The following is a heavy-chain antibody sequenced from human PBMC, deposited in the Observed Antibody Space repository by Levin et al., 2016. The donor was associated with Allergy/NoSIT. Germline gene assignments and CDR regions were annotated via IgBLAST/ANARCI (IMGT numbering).Heavy chain of an antibody. J-gene: IGHJ6*02. CDR2: ISGSGGSR. CDR1: GFSFSSYA. D-gene: IGHD6-13*01. V-gene: IGHV3-23*01. Sequence: GESLKISCAASGFSFSSYAMSWVRQAPGKGLEWVSVISGSGGSRYYADSVKGRFTISRDNSKNTLYLQMNSLRAEDTAVYYCARGVAAAGSYYGMDVWGQGTTVTVSS. CDR3: ARGVAAAGSYYGMDV.